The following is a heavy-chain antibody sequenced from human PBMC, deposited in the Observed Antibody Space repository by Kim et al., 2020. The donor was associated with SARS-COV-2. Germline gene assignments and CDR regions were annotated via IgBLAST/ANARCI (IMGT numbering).Heavy chain of an antibody. J-gene: IGHJ6*02. CDR3: ARVKAAGPPRHYYYGMDV. Sequence: GGSLRLSCAASGFTVSSNYMSWVRQAPGKGLEWVSVIYSGGSTYYADSVKGRFTISRHNSKNTLYLQMNSLRAEDTAVYYCARVKAAGPPRHYYYGMDVWGQGTTVTVSS. V-gene: IGHV3-53*04. CDR2: IYSGGST. D-gene: IGHD6-13*01. CDR1: GFTVSSNY.